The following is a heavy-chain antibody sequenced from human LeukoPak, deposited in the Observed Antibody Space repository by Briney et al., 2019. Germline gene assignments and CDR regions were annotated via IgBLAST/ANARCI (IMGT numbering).Heavy chain of an antibody. CDR3: ATDGPHTFYCSGGSCYFDY. CDR1: GFTFSSYA. J-gene: IGHJ4*02. V-gene: IGHV3-23*01. D-gene: IGHD2-15*01. Sequence: GGSLRLSCAASGFTFSSYAMSWVRQAPGKGLEWVSAISGSGGSTYYADSVKGRFTISRDNSKNTLYLQMNILRAEDTAVYYCATDGPHTFYCSGGSCYFDYWGQGTLVTVSS. CDR2: ISGSGGST.